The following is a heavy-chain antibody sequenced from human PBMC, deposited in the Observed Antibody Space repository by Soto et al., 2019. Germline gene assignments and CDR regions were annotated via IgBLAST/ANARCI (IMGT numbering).Heavy chain of an antibody. V-gene: IGHV3-30*18. CDR3: AEMLGDIVVVVAATEDYYYCMDV. D-gene: IGHD2-15*01. Sequence: PGGSLRLSCAASGFTFSSYGMHWVRQAPGKGLEWVAVISYDGSNKYYADSVKGRFTISRDNSKNTLYLQMNSLRAEDTAVYYCAEMLGDIVVVVAATEDYYYCMDVWGQGTTVTVPS. CDR1: GFTFSSYG. J-gene: IGHJ6*02. CDR2: ISYDGSNK.